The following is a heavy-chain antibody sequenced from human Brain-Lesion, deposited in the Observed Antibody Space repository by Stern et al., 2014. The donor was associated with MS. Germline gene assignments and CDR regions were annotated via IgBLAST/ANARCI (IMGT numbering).Heavy chain of an antibody. V-gene: IGHV4-39*01. CDR3: AGEEDIRYCSGGSCTGNWFDP. Sequence: VQLVESGPGLVKPSETLSLTCTVAGGSVSSTSYAWAWIRQPPGKGLEWIGTIYYSGNTYYSPSLKSRLTISLDASKIRFSLEGGSVTAADTAVYYCAGEEDIRYCSGGSCTGNWFDPWGQGTLVTVSS. D-gene: IGHD2-15*01. J-gene: IGHJ5*02. CDR1: GGSVSSTSYA. CDR2: IYYSGNT.